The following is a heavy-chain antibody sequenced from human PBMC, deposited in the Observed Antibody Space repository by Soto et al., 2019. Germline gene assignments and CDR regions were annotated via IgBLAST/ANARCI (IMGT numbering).Heavy chain of an antibody. J-gene: IGHJ4*02. CDR1: GGSISSGGYY. D-gene: IGHD1-26*01. V-gene: IGHV4-31*03. Sequence: QVQLQESGPGLVKPSQTLSLTCTVSGGSISSGGYYWSWIRQHPGKGLEWIGYIYYSGSTYYNPSLTSRVTISVDTSKNQCSLKLSSVTAADTAVYYCARDNRWELLRGGYFDYWGQGTLVTVSS. CDR3: ARDNRWELLRGGYFDY. CDR2: IYYSGST.